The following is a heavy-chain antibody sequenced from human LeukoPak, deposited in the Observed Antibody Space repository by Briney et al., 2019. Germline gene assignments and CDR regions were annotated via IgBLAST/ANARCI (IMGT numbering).Heavy chain of an antibody. CDR2: IFPSGGEI. CDR3: ATYRQVLLPFES. D-gene: IGHD2-8*02. Sequence: GGSLRISCAASAFTFSSHWMSWVRQPPGKGLGGVSSIFPSGGEIHYADSVRGRFTISRDNSKSTLSLQMNSLRAEDTAIYYCATYRQVLLPFESWGQGTLVTVSS. V-gene: IGHV3-23*01. J-gene: IGHJ4*02. CDR1: AFTFSSHW.